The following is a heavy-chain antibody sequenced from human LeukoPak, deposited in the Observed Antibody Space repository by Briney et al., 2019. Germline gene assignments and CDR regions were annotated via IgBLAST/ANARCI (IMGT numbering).Heavy chain of an antibody. Sequence: KASETLSLTCAVSGGTISSGGYSWSWIRQPAGKGLEWIGRIYTSGSTNYNPSLKSRVTMSVDTSKNQFSLKLSSVTAADTAVYYCARLDSPFDYWGQGTLVTVSS. V-gene: IGHV4-61*02. CDR1: GGTISSGGYS. CDR2: IYTSGST. D-gene: IGHD5-18*01. J-gene: IGHJ4*02. CDR3: ARLDSPFDY.